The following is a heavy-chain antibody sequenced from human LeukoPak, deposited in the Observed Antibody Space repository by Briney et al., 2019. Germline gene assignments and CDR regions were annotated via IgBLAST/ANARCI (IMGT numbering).Heavy chain of an antibody. V-gene: IGHV3-30*03. Sequence: GGSLRLSCAASGFTFSSYGMHWVRQAPGKGLEWVAVISYDGSNKYYADSVKGRFTISRDNSKNTLYLQMNSLRAEDTAVYYCARDGRVFGGYDILTGYWRGEGFDYWGQGTLVTVSS. CDR3: ARDGRVFGGYDILTGYWRGEGFDY. J-gene: IGHJ4*02. CDR1: GFTFSSYG. CDR2: ISYDGSNK. D-gene: IGHD3-9*01.